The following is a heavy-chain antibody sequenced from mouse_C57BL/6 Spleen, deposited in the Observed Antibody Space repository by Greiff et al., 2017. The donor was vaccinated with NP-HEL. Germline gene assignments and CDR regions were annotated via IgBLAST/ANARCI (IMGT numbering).Heavy chain of an antibody. V-gene: IGHV1-52*01. CDR2: IDPSDSET. Sequence: QVQLQQPGAELVRPGSSVKLSCKASGYTFTSYWMHWVKQRPIQGLEWIGNIDPSDSETHYNQKFKDKATLTVDKYSSTAYMQLSSLTSEDSAVYYCARDGSSYGDAMDYWGQGTSVTVSS. CDR1: GYTFTSYW. J-gene: IGHJ4*01. D-gene: IGHD1-1*01. CDR3: ARDGSSYGDAMDY.